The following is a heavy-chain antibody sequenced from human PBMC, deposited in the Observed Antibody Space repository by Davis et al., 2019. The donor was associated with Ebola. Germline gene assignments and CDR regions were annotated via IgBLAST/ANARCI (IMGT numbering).Heavy chain of an antibody. V-gene: IGHV3-23*01. CDR2: FGTSGDT. J-gene: IGHJ3*02. CDR3: AKDTSNIWFDI. Sequence: GGSLRLSCAASGFTFSSNSMSWVRQAPGKGLEWVSTFGTSGDTYYADSVKGRFTISRDNSKNTLYLQMNGLRVDDTAMYYCAKDTSNIWFDIWGQGTMVTVSS. CDR1: GFTFSSNS. D-gene: IGHD1-26*01.